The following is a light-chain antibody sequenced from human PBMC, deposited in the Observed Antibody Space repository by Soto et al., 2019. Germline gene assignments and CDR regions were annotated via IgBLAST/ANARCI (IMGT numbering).Light chain of an antibody. CDR1: GNDVGGFDY. CDR2: EVT. Sequence: QSALTQPPSASGSPGQSVTISCTGTGNDVGGFDYVSWYQLHPGKAPKLVMYEVTKRPSGVPDRFSGSKSDNTASLTVAGLQAEDEADYFCSSYTDTNDFVVFGGGTQLTVL. J-gene: IGLJ2*01. V-gene: IGLV2-8*01. CDR3: SSYTDTNDFVV.